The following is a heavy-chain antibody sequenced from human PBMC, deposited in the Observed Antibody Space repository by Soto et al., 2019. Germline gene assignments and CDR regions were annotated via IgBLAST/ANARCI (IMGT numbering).Heavy chain of an antibody. CDR1: GYTVSDYY. CDR3: AKVHRGWTLPHGMDV. D-gene: IGHD2-15*01. J-gene: IGHJ6*02. Sequence: ASVKVSCKASGYTVSDYYIHWVRQAPGQGLEWMGWINPRSGDTTYAQKFQGRVTMTGDTSISSAYMELSRLRSEDTAVYYCAKVHRGWTLPHGMDVSGQGTTVTVSS. CDR2: INPRSGDT. V-gene: IGHV1-2*02.